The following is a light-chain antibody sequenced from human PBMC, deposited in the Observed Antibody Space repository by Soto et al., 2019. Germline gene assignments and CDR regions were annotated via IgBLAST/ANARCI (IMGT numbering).Light chain of an antibody. CDR2: GAS. J-gene: IGKJ2*01. CDR3: QQYNNWPRT. CDR1: QSVSSN. V-gene: IGKV3-15*01. Sequence: EIVMTQSPATLSVSPGERATLSCRASQSVSSNLAWYQQKPGQAPRVLIYGASTRATGTPARFSGSGSGTEFTLTISSLQSEDFAVYYCQQYNNWPRTFGQGTKLEI.